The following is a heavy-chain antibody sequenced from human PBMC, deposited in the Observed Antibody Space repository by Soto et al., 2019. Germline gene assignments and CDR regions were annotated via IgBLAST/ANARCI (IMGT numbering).Heavy chain of an antibody. CDR1: GYTLTKLS. Sequence: ASVKVSCKVSGYTLTKLSMHWVRQAPGKGLEWMGGFDPEDGETIYAQKFQGRVTMTEDTSTDTAYMELSSLRAEDTALYYCATRPSARSYGDAFDIWGQGTMVTVSS. D-gene: IGHD1-26*01. J-gene: IGHJ3*02. V-gene: IGHV1-24*01. CDR2: FDPEDGET. CDR3: ATRPSARSYGDAFDI.